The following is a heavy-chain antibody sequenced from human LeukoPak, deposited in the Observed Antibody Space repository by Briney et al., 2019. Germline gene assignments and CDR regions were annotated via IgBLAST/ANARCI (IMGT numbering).Heavy chain of an antibody. J-gene: IGHJ6*04. CDR2: VSGGGGSTGTT. Sequence: GGSLRLSCAASGFTFNTYAMTWVRQAPGKGLGWVSTVSGGGGSTGTTYYADSVKGRFTISRDNSKNTLYLQMNSLRAEDTAVYYCAKDRFKYSGGGMDVWGIGTTVTVSS. V-gene: IGHV3-23*01. CDR3: AKDRFKYSGGGMDV. CDR1: GFTFNTYA. D-gene: IGHD2-21*01.